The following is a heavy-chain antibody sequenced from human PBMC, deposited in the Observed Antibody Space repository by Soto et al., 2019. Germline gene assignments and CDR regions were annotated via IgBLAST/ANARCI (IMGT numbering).Heavy chain of an antibody. V-gene: IGHV3-23*01. CDR2: VSAGGDMT. D-gene: IGHD2-15*01. Sequence: DVQLLESGGHLVQPGGSLRLSCAASGFTFSSYAMSWVRQAPGTGLEWVSSVSAGGDMTYYSDSVKGRFTISRDNSNNALFLLMNSLRSEDTALYYCARGHRGGSRSPASYYYSGLDVGGQWATVTVS. CDR1: GFTFSSYA. CDR3: ARGHRGGSRSPASYYYSGLDV. J-gene: IGHJ6*02.